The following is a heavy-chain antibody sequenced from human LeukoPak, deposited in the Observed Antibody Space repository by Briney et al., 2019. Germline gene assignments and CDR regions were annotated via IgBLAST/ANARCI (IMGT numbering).Heavy chain of an antibody. CDR3: ARPNTMVRGVIITPNWFDP. CDR2: IYYSGST. Sequence: PSETLSLTCTVSGGSISSSSYYWGWIRQPPGKGLEWIGSIYYSGSTYYNPSLKSRVTISVDTSKNRFSLKLSSVTAADTAVYYCARPNTMVRGVIITPNWFDPWGQGTLVTVSS. CDR1: GGSISSSSYY. D-gene: IGHD3-10*01. J-gene: IGHJ5*02. V-gene: IGHV4-39*01.